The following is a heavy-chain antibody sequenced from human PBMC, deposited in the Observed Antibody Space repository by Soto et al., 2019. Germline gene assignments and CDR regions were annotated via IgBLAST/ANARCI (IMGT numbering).Heavy chain of an antibody. Sequence: PGGSLRLSCATSGFIFSNYWVTWVRQAPGKGLEWVANISPDGSVESYVDSVKDRFTISRDNAKKSLYLQMNSLRAEDTAIYYCATEATKNDITARGQGTLVTVSS. CDR1: GFIFSNYW. V-gene: IGHV3-7*04. J-gene: IGHJ4*02. D-gene: IGHD5-12*01. CDR2: ISPDGSVE. CDR3: ATEATKNDITA.